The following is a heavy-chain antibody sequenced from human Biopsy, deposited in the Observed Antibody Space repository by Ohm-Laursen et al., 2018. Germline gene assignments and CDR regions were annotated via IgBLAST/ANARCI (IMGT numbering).Heavy chain of an antibody. CDR2: FNSDGTDT. J-gene: IGHJ4*02. CDR3: AKAGRGYIDY. Sequence: SLRLSCTASGFTFSSSWMHWVRQAPGKGLEWVSRFNSDGTDTTYADSVKGRFTISRDSAKNTLYLQMNSLRVEDTAVYYCAKAGRGYIDYWGQGTLVIVSS. V-gene: IGHV3-74*01. CDR1: GFTFSSSW. D-gene: IGHD5-18*01.